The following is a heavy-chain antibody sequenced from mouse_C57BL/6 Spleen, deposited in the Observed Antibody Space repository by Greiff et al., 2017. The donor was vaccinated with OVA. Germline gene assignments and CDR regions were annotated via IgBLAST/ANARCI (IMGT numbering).Heavy chain of an antibody. D-gene: IGHD2-1*01. CDR1: GYTFTSYW. J-gene: IGHJ2*01. V-gene: IGHV1-69*01. CDR3: ASGDGNYGD. Sequence: QVQLQQPGAELVMPGASVKLSCKASGYTFTSYWMHWVKQRPGQGLEWIGEIDPSDSYTNYNQKFKGKSTLTVDKSSSTAYMQLSSLTSEDSAVYYCASGDGNYGDWGKGTTLTVSS. CDR2: IDPSDSYT.